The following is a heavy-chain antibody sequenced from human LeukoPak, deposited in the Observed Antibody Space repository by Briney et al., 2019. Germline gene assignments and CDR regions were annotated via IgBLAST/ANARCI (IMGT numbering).Heavy chain of an antibody. CDR2: IYSGGST. CDR1: GFTVSSNY. J-gene: IGHJ4*02. CDR3: ARDMKHTVTTLGHDY. D-gene: IGHD4-17*01. V-gene: IGHV3-66*01. Sequence: GGSLRLSCAASGFTVSSNYMSWVRQAPGKGLEWVSVIYSGGSTYYADSVKGRFTISRDNAKNSLYLQMNSLRAEDTAVYYCARDMKHTVTTLGHDYWGQGTLVTVSS.